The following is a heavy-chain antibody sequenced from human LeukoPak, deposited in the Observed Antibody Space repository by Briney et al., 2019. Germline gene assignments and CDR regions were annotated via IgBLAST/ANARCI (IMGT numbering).Heavy chain of an antibody. Sequence: GGSLRLSCAASGFTFSSYWMHWVRQAPGKGLEWVSRMDPDGRNIDYADSVKGRFTISRDNAKDTLYLQMSSLRDEDTAVYYCISGLCGRDDQWGRGTLVTVSS. CDR3: ISGLCGRDDQ. D-gene: IGHD1-1*01. J-gene: IGHJ5*02. CDR1: GFTFSSYW. CDR2: MDPDGRNI. V-gene: IGHV3-74*01.